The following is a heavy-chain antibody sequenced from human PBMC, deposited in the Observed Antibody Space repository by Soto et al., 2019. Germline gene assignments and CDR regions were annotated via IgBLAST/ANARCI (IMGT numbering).Heavy chain of an antibody. V-gene: IGHV1-46*01. CDR3: ARDRATVTTIPPEIFDY. D-gene: IGHD4-17*01. J-gene: IGHJ4*02. Sequence: GASVKVSCKASGYTFTSYYMHWVRQAPGQGLEWMGIIDPSGGSTSYAQKFQGRVTMTRDTSTSTVYMELSSLRSEDTAVYYCARDRATVTTIPPEIFDYWGQGTLVTVSS. CDR2: IDPSGGST. CDR1: GYTFTSYY.